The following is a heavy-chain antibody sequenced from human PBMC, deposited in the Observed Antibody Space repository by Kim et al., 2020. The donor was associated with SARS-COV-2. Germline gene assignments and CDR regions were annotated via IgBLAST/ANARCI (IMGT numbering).Heavy chain of an antibody. J-gene: IGHJ4*02. CDR3: APLAAVLWFGDPIDY. V-gene: IGHV3-23*01. Sequence: GGSLRLSCAASGFTFSSYAMSWVRQAPGKGLEWVSAISGSGGSTYYADSVKGRFTISRDNSKNTLYLQMNSLRAEDTAVYYCAPLAAVLWFGDPIDYWGQGALVTVSS. CDR1: GFTFSSYA. CDR2: ISGSGGST. D-gene: IGHD3-10*01.